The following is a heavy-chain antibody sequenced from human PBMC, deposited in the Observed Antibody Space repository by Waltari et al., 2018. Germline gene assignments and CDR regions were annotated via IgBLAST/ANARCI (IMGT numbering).Heavy chain of an antibody. J-gene: IGHJ4*02. V-gene: IGHV4-39*07. CDR1: GGSISSSSYY. CDR3: ARDTGRSDD. Sequence: QLQLQESGPGLVKPSETLSLTCTVSGGSISSSSYYWGWIRQPPGKGLEWIGSIYYSGSTYYTPSLKSRVTLSVDTSKNQFSLKLSSVTAADTAVYYCARDTGRSDDWGQGTLVTVSS. CDR2: IYYSGST. D-gene: IGHD1-26*01.